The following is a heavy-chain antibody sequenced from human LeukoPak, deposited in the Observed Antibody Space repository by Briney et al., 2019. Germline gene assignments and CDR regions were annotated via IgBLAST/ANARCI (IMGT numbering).Heavy chain of an antibody. CDR1: GFTFSSYA. D-gene: IGHD6-13*01. CDR3: ARTPSLIAAAGTGFDY. J-gene: IGHJ4*02. V-gene: IGHV3-30-3*01. CDR2: ISYEGSNK. Sequence: PGRSLRLSCAASGFTFSSYAMHWVRRAPGKGLEWVAVISYEGSNKYYADSVKGRFTISRDNSKNTLYLQMNSLRAEDTAVYYCARTPSLIAAAGTGFDYWGQGTLVTVSS.